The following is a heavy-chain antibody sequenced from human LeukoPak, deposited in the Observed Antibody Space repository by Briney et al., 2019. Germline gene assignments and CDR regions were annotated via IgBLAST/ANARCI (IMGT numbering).Heavy chain of an antibody. CDR3: ARTSPTVTTSSDL. CDR1: GFTFSSYA. V-gene: IGHV3-23*01. J-gene: IGHJ2*01. CDR2: ISGSGGST. D-gene: IGHD4-17*01. Sequence: GGSLRLSCAASGFTFSSYAMSWVRQAPGKGLEWVSAISGSGGSTYYADSVKGRFTVSTDNSKTTLYLQMNSLRAEDTALYYCARTSPTVTTSSDLWGRGTLVTVSS.